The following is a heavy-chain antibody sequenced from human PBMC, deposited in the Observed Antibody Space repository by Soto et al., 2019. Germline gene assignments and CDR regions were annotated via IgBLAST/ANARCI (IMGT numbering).Heavy chain of an antibody. D-gene: IGHD1-20*01. CDR3: ARSEMTYNWND. Sequence: GSLLLACAASGSTFRGDAMSWVRQAPGKGLEWVSSISGSGEMTHYADSVKVRFTISRDNAKNTLYLQMESLRAEDTALYYCARSEMTYNWNDWGQGALVTVYS. V-gene: IGHV3-23*01. CDR2: ISGSGEMT. J-gene: IGHJ4*02. CDR1: GSTFRGDA.